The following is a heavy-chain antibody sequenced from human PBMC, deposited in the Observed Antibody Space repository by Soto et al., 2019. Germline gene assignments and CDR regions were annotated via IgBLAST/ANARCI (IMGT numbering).Heavy chain of an antibody. J-gene: IGHJ6*02. CDR2: ISESGGST. V-gene: IGHV3-23*01. CDR3: AKEVQLWLGEGVYYYCYGLDV. CDR1: GFTVSDYA. D-gene: IGHD3-16*01. Sequence: HWGSPRLSCAACGFTVSDYAMSGVRQAPGKGLEWVSSISESGGSTYYADSVRGRFTISRDNSKNTVYLEMNGLRGDDTAVYYCAKEVQLWLGEGVYYYCYGLDVWGQGTTVTVSS.